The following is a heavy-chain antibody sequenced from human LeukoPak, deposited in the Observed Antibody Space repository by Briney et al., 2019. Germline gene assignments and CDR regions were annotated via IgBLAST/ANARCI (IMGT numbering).Heavy chain of an antibody. J-gene: IGHJ3*02. D-gene: IGHD3-10*01. CDR3: ARGLFRGAFDI. Sequence: PGGSLRLSCAASGFTFDDYAMHWVRQAPGKGLEWVSGISWNSGSIGYADSVKGRFTISRDNAKNSLYLQMNSLRAEDTALYYCARGLFRGAFDIWGQGTMVTVSS. CDR2: ISWNSGSI. CDR1: GFTFDDYA. V-gene: IGHV3-9*01.